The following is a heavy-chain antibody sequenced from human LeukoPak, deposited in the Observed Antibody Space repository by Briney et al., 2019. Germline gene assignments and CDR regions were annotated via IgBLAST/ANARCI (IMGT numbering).Heavy chain of an antibody. CDR1: GFTFSAYS. CDR3: ERHIVPDY. CDR2: IDSSSRTI. D-gene: IGHD5-12*01. V-gene: IGHV3-48*02. J-gene: IGHJ4*02. Sequence: PGGSLRLSCAASGFTFSAYSMNWVRQAPGKGLEWISYIDSSSRTIYYADSVKGRFTISRDNARNLLYLQTSSLRDDDTAVYYCERHIVPDYWGQGTLVTVSS.